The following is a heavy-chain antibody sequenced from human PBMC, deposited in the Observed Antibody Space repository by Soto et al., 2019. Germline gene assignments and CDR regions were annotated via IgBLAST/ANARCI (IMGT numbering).Heavy chain of an antibody. CDR1: GFIFENFG. Sequence: GGSLRFSCAASGFIFENFGMSWVRQAPGKGLEWISSISGSGFKKYYADSVKGRFTISRDNSKSTVYLELNNLSAEDTAVYHCAKNQGVELVPLATVDWFDPWGQGSVVTVSS. J-gene: IGHJ5*02. V-gene: IGHV3-23*01. CDR3: AKNQGVELVPLATVDWFDP. CDR2: ISGSGFKK. D-gene: IGHD1-26*01.